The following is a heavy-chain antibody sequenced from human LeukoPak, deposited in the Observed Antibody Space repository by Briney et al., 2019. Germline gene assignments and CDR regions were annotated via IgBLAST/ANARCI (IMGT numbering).Heavy chain of an antibody. Sequence: PGGSLRLSCAASGFTFSSYSMNWVRQAPGKGLEWVSSISSSSSYIYYADSVKGRFTISRDNAKNSLYLQMNSLRAEDTAVYYCARDTYYDYIWGSYRYSPFDYWGQGTLVTVSS. CDR1: GFTFSSYS. D-gene: IGHD3-16*02. CDR2: ISSSSSYI. CDR3: ARDTYYDYIWGSYRYSPFDY. J-gene: IGHJ4*02. V-gene: IGHV3-21*01.